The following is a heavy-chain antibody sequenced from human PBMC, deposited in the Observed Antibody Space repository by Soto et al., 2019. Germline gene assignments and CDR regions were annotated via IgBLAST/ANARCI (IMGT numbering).Heavy chain of an antibody. Sequence: GSLRLSCAASGFTFSTYSMNWVRQAPGKGLEWVSYINSVSGTKYYADSVKGRFTISRDNAKNSLYLQMNSLRDEDTAVYYCARDRDSSGWYSGNWFDPWGQGTLVTVSS. CDR1: GFTFSTYS. J-gene: IGHJ5*02. V-gene: IGHV3-48*02. CDR3: ARDRDSSGWYSGNWFDP. CDR2: INSVSGTK. D-gene: IGHD6-19*01.